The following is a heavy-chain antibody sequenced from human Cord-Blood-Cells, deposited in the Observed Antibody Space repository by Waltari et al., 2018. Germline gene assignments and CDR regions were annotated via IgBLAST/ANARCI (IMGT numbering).Heavy chain of an antibody. CDR2: MIPICGTA. J-gene: IGHJ4*02. D-gene: IGHD2-8*02. V-gene: IGHV1-69*06. CDR1: GGTCSSYA. Sequence: QVQLVQSGAEVKKPGSSVKVSCKASGGTCSSYAISWVRQAPGQGLEWMGGMIPICGTANYAQKFQGRVTITADKSTSTAYMELSSLRSEDTAVYYCARGILGYCTGGVCYFDYWGQGTLVTVSS. CDR3: ARGILGYCTGGVCYFDY.